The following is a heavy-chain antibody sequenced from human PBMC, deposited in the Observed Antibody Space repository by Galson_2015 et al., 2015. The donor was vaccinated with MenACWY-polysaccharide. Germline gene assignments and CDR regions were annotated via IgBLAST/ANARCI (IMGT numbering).Heavy chain of an antibody. CDR1: GLTFSNWW. Sequence: SLRLSCAASGLTFSNWWMTWVRQAPGKGLEWVASMKKDGSEKYYVDSVKGRFTISRDNAKDSLYLQMNNLRAEDTAVYFCARGHLGLGLWGQGTTVTVSS. CDR3: ARGHLGLGL. V-gene: IGHV3-7*01. D-gene: IGHD7-27*01. J-gene: IGHJ6*02. CDR2: MKKDGSEK.